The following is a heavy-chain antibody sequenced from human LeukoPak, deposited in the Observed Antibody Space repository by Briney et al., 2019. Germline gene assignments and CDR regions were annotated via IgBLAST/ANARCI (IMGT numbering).Heavy chain of an antibody. CDR1: GYSFTSYW. J-gene: IGHJ3*02. Sequence: GESLKISCKGSGYSFTSYWIGWVRQMPGKGLEWMGIIYPGDSDTRYSPSFQGQVTISADKSISTAYLQWSSLKASDTAMYYCARRTILSVGRNAFDIWGQGTMVTVSS. V-gene: IGHV5-51*01. D-gene: IGHD2-15*01. CDR3: ARRTILSVGRNAFDI. CDR2: IYPGDSDT.